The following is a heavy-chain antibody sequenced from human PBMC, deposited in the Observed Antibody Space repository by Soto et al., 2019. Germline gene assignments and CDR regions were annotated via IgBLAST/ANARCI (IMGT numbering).Heavy chain of an antibody. Sequence: QVTLKEXXPXXVKPTETLTLTCTVSGFSLSNARMGVSWIRQPPGKALEWLAHIFSNDEKSYSTSLKSRLTISKDTSKSQVVLTMTNMDPVDTATYYCARIVVVTAIVRWFDPWGQGTLVTVSS. V-gene: IGHV2-26*01. J-gene: IGHJ5*02. CDR3: ARIVVVTAIVRWFDP. CDR1: GFSLSNARMG. D-gene: IGHD2-21*02. CDR2: IFSNDEK.